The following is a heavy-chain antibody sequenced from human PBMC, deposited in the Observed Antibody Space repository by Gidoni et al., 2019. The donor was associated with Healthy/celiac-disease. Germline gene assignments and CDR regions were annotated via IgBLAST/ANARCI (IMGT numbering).Heavy chain of an antibody. J-gene: IGHJ4*02. CDR1: GFTFSSYS. D-gene: IGHD3-3*01. V-gene: IGHV3-23*04. Sequence: EVQLVESGGGLVQPGGSLRLSCAAPGFTFSSYSISWVRQAPGKGLEWVSAISGSGGSTYYADSVKGRFTISRDNSKNTLYLQMNSLRAEDTAVYYCAKEENYDFWSGYRKTYYFDYWGQGTLVTVSS. CDR2: ISGSGGST. CDR3: AKEENYDFWSGYRKTYYFDY.